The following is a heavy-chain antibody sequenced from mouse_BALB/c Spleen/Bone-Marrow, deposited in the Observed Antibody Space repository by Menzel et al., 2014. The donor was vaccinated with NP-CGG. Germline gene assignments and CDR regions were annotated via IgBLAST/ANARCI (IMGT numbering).Heavy chain of an antibody. V-gene: IGHV1-84*02. CDR3: ARPPYYYGSRPYWYFDV. J-gene: IGHJ1*01. CDR2: IYPGSGNT. D-gene: IGHD1-1*01. Sequence: QVQLQQSGPELVKPGASVKISCKASGYTFTDYCINWVKQKPGQGLEWIGWIYPGSGNTQYNEKFKGKATLTVDTSSNTAYMQLSSLTSEGTAVYFCARPPYYYGSRPYWYFDVWGAVTTVTVSS. CDR1: GYTFTDYC.